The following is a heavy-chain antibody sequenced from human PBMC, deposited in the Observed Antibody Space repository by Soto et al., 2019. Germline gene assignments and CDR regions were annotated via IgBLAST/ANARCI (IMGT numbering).Heavy chain of an antibody. CDR2: IYYSGST. Sequence: SETLSLTCTVSGGSVSSGSYYWSWIRQPPGKGLEWIGYIYYSGSTNYNPSLKSRVTISVDTSKNQFSLKLSSVTAADTAVYYCASWGYSYGTTDIDYWGQGTLVTVSS. CDR3: ASWGYSYGTTDIDY. V-gene: IGHV4-61*01. CDR1: GGSVSSGSYY. D-gene: IGHD5-18*01. J-gene: IGHJ4*02.